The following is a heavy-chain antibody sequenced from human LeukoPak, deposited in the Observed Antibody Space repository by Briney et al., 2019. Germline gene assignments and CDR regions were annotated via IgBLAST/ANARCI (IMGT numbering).Heavy chain of an antibody. CDR1: GFTFSDYD. V-gene: IGHV3-23*01. Sequence: GGSLRLSCAASGFTFSDYDMSWVRQAPGMGLEWVSTISSRGGSTYYADSVKGRFTVSRDNSKNTLYLQMNSLRAEDTAIYYCAKHYYDSSGLVNFDYWGQGTLVTVSS. J-gene: IGHJ4*02. CDR3: AKHYYDSSGLVNFDY. CDR2: ISSRGGST. D-gene: IGHD3-22*01.